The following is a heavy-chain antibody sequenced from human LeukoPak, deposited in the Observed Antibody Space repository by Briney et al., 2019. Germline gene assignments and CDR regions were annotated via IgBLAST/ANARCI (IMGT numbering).Heavy chain of an antibody. CDR1: GASVSGSAYY. Sequence: SETLSLTCTVSGASVSGSAYYWGWIRQPPGTGLEWIGNIYYSGSTYYNSSLETRVTISIDTSKNQFSLKLNSVTAADTAMYYCAKSGGYGLIDYWGQGTLVTVSS. CDR2: IYYSGST. V-gene: IGHV4-39*01. J-gene: IGHJ4*02. CDR3: AKSGGYGLIDY. D-gene: IGHD1-26*01.